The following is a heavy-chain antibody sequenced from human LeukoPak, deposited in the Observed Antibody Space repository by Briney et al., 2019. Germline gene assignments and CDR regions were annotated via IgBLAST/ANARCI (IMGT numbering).Heavy chain of an antibody. V-gene: IGHV1-2*02. D-gene: IGHD3-22*01. Sequence: ASVKVSCKASGYTFTGYYMHWVRQAPGQGLEWMGWINPNSGGTNYAQKFQGRVTMTRDTSISTAYMELSRLRSDDTAVYYCARAGPDYYDSSGYYHNAFFDYWGQGTLVTVSS. CDR3: ARAGPDYYDSSGYYHNAFFDY. CDR1: GYTFTGYY. CDR2: INPNSGGT. J-gene: IGHJ4*02.